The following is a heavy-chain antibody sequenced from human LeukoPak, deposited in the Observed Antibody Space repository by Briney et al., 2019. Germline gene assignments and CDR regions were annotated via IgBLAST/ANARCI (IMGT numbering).Heavy chain of an antibody. V-gene: IGHV3-23*01. CDR1: GFTFSSYA. Sequence: GGSLRLSCAASGFTFSSYAMSWVRQPPGKGLEWVSAISGSGGSTYYADSVKGRFTISRDNSKNTLYLQMNSLRAEDTAVYYCATLEMATIGNRYDAFDIWGQGTMVTVSS. CDR3: ATLEMATIGNRYDAFDI. J-gene: IGHJ3*02. CDR2: ISGSGGST. D-gene: IGHD5-24*01.